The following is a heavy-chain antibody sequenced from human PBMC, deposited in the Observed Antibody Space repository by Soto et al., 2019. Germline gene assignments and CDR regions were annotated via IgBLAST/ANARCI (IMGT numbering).Heavy chain of an antibody. Sequence: QVQLVESGGGVVQPGRSLRLSCAASGFTFSSNGMHWVRQAPGKGLEWVAVISYDGSNKYYEDSVKGRFTISRDNSKNTLYQQMNSLRAEDTAVYNCAKGRYYDLYSMDVWGQGTTVTVSS. CDR1: GFTFSSNG. CDR3: AKGRYYDLYSMDV. CDR2: ISYDGSNK. V-gene: IGHV3-30*18. D-gene: IGHD3-22*01. J-gene: IGHJ6*02.